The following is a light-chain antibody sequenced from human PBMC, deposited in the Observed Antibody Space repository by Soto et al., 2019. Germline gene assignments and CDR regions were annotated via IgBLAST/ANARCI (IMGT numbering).Light chain of an antibody. Sequence: QAVVTQPPSVSGAPGQRVTISCTGSNSNLGAGYDVHWYQHLPGTPPKLLIYGNSNRPSGVPDRFSGSKSGTSASLAITGLQAEDEADYYCQSYDTSLSGSGVFGGGTKLTVL. J-gene: IGLJ3*02. CDR3: QSYDTSLSGSGV. V-gene: IGLV1-40*01. CDR2: GNS. CDR1: NSNLGAGYD.